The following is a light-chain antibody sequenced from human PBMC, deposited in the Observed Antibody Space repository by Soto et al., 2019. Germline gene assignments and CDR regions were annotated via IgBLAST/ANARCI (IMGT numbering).Light chain of an antibody. V-gene: IGLV2-23*01. Sequence: QSALTQAASVSGSPGQSITISCTGTSSDVGSGDLVSWYQQHPGKAPKLMVYEGTMRPSGVSHRFSGSKSGNTASLTISGLQAEDEADYYCCSDAGLSPSFGGGTKVTVL. CDR3: CSDAGLSPS. CDR1: SSDVGSGDL. CDR2: EGT. J-gene: IGLJ2*01.